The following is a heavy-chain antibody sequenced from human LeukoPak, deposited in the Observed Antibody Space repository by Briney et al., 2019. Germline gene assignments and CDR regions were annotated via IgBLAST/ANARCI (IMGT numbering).Heavy chain of an antibody. J-gene: IGHJ4*02. Sequence: ASVKVSCKASGYTFTGYYIHWVRQAPGQGLEWMGWINPNSGGTNYAQKFQGGVTMTRDTSISTAYMELSRLRSDDTALYYCARGDYGEQSIFDYWGQGTLVTVSS. CDR1: GYTFTGYY. CDR2: INPNSGGT. V-gene: IGHV1-2*02. CDR3: ARGDYGEQSIFDY. D-gene: IGHD4-17*01.